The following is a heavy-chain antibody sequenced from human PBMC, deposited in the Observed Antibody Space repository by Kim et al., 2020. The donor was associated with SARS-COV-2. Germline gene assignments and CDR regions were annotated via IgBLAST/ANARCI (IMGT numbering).Heavy chain of an antibody. CDR2: IGTAGDT. CDR3: AREFHGSVYTGDYYYGMDV. Sequence: GGSLRLSCAASGFTFSSYDMHWVRQATGKGLEWVSAIGTAGDTYYPGSVKGRFTISRENAKNSLYLQMNSLRAGDTAVYYCAREFHGSVYTGDYYYGMDVWGQGTTVTVSS. D-gene: IGHD6-19*01. CDR1: GFTFSSYD. J-gene: IGHJ6*02. V-gene: IGHV3-13*01.